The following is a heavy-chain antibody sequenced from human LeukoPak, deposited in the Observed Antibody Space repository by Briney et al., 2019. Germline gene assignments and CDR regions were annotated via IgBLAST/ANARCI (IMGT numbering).Heavy chain of an antibody. CDR2: TYYRSKWYN. J-gene: IGHJ4*02. CDR3: ARAMQQWLVVFDY. V-gene: IGHV6-1*01. D-gene: IGHD6-19*01. Sequence: SQTLSLTCAISGDSVSSNSAAWNWIRQSPSRGLEWLGRTYYRSKWYNDYAVSVKSRITINPDTSKNQFSLKLSSVTAADTAVYYCARAMQQWLVVFDYWGQGTLVTVSS. CDR1: GDSVSSNSAA.